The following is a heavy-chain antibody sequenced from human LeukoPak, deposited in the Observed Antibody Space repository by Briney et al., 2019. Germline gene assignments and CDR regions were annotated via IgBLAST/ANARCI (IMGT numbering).Heavy chain of an antibody. CDR2: IYYSGST. D-gene: IGHD6-19*01. CDR1: GGSISSSSYY. Sequence: PSETLSLTCTVSGGSISSSSYYWGWIRQPPGKGLEWIGSIYYSGSTYYNPSLKSRVTISVDTSKNQFSLKLSSVTAADTAVYYCARDRRIAVAGTMMHAFDIWGQGTMVTVSS. CDR3: ARDRRIAVAGTMMHAFDI. V-gene: IGHV4-39*07. J-gene: IGHJ3*02.